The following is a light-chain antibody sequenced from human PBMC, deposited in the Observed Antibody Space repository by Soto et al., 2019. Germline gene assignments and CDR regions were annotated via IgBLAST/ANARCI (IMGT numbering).Light chain of an antibody. J-gene: IGKJ4*02. CDR2: DAS. CDR3: QQRSNWPP. V-gene: IGKV3-11*01. CDR1: QSVSSY. Sequence: EIVLTQSPATLSLSPGERATLSCRASQSVSSYLAWYQQKPGQAPRLLIYDASNSATGIPARFSGSGSGTDFNLTISSLDPGAFEVYYCQQRSNWPPFGGGTKVEIK.